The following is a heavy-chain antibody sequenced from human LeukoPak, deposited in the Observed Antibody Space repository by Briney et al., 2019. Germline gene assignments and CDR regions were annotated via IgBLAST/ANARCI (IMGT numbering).Heavy chain of an antibody. D-gene: IGHD3-10*01. CDR2: ISSSSSYI. CDR1: GFTFGSYS. Sequence: GGSLRLSCAASGFTFGSYSMNWVRQAPGKGLEWVSSISSSSSYIYYADSVKGRFTISRDNAKNSLYLQMNSLRAEDTAVYYCARVSYYYGSGSGGANDAFDIWGQGTMVTVSS. CDR3: ARVSYYYGSGSGGANDAFDI. V-gene: IGHV3-21*01. J-gene: IGHJ3*02.